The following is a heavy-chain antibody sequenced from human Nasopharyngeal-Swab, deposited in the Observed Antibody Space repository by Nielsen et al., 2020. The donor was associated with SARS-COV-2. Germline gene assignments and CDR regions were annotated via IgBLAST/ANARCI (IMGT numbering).Heavy chain of an antibody. V-gene: IGHV4-59*01. Sequence: SETLSLTCTVSGGSISSYYWSWIRQPPGKGLEWIGYIYYSGSTNYNPSLKSRVTISVDTSKNQFSLKLSSVTAADTAVYYCARDPRVYYYDRSISWYFDLWGRGTLVTVSS. CDR3: ARDPRVYYYDRSISWYFDL. D-gene: IGHD3-22*01. J-gene: IGHJ2*01. CDR2: IYYSGST. CDR1: GGSISSYY.